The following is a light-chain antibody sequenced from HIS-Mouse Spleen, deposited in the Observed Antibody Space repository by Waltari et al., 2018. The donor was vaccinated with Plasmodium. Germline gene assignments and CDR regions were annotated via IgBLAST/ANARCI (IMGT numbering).Light chain of an antibody. CDR2: KDS. CDR1: VLANNY. CDR3: YSAADNNRV. J-gene: IGLJ3*02. Sequence: SYELTQPSSVSVSPGQTARITCSGDVLANNYARWFQQKPGTAPVLVIYKDSERPSGIPGRFSGSSSGTTVTLTISGAQVEDEADYYCYSAADNNRVFGGGTKLTVL. V-gene: IGLV3-27*01.